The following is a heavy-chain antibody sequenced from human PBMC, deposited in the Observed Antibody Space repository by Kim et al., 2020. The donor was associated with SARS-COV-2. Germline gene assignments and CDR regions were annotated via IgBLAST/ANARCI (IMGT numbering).Heavy chain of an antibody. CDR1: GYTFTSHD. J-gene: IGHJ5*02. D-gene: IGHD2-15*01. Sequence: ASVKVSCKASGYTFTSHDINWIRQATGQGLEWMGWVSPNNGNTGYAQRFQGRVTMTRDTSISTAYMELSNLRSEDTAVYYCARGLGVTATNWFDPWGQGT. V-gene: IGHV1-8*01. CDR2: VSPNNGNT. CDR3: ARGLGVTATNWFDP.